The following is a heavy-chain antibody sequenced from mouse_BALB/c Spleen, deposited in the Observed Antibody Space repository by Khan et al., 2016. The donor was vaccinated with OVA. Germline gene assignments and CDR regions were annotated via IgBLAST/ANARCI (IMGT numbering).Heavy chain of an antibody. CDR3: VRDGAYHRNDGWFAY. D-gene: IGHD2-14*01. V-gene: IGHV1-4*01. CDR1: GYTFTSYT. Sequence: QVQLKQSGAELARPGASVKMSCKASGYTFTSYTIHWIKKRPGQGLEWIGYINPSNGYTNYNQKFKDKATLTTDKSSTIAYLQLSSLTSDDSVVYNCVRDGAYHRNDGWFAYWGQGTLVTVSA. CDR2: INPSNGYT. J-gene: IGHJ3*01.